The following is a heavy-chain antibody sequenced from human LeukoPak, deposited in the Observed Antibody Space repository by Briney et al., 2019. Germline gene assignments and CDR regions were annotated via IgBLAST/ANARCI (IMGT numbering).Heavy chain of an antibody. CDR1: GYTFTGYY. CDR2: INPNSGDT. V-gene: IGHV1-2*06. J-gene: IGHJ3*02. Sequence: ASVKVSCKASGYTFTGYYINWVRQAPGQGLEWMGRINPNSGDTNFAQKFQGRVTMTRDTSISTAYMELSRLRSDDTAVYYCATLVPAAMLGTDAFDIWGQGTMVTVSS. CDR3: ATLVPAAMLGTDAFDI. D-gene: IGHD2-2*01.